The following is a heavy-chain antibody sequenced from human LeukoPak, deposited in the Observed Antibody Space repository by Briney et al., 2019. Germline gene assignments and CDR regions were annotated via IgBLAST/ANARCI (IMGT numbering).Heavy chain of an antibody. Sequence: GGSLRLSCAASGFTFSPYWMNWFRQAPGKGLEWVALIKEDGSEELYDGSVEGRFTISRESGKNSLYLQMNSLRAEDTAVYYCAGGAGWLSDYWGQGTLVTVSS. D-gene: IGHD2-15*01. CDR2: IKEDGSEE. CDR1: GFTFSPYW. J-gene: IGHJ4*02. V-gene: IGHV3-7*03. CDR3: AGGAGWLSDY.